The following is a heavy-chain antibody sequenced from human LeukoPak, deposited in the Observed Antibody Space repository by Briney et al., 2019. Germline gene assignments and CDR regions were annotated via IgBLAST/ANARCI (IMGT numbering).Heavy chain of an antibody. J-gene: IGHJ4*02. CDR1: GYTFTGYY. V-gene: IGHV1-2*02. CDR3: ARVYAGWGAAAGF. D-gene: IGHD6-13*01. CDR2: INPNSGGT. Sequence: RASVKVSCKASGYTFTGYYMHWVRQAPGQGLEWMGWINPNSGGTNYAQKFQGRVTMTRDTSISTAYMELSRLRSDDTAVYYCARVYAGWGAAAGFWGQGTLVTVSS.